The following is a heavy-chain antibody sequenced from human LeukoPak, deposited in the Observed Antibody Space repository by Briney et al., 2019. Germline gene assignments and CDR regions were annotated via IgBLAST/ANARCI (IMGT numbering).Heavy chain of an antibody. CDR3: ARAGRGLRYFDWLTYDY. J-gene: IGHJ4*02. V-gene: IGHV3-11*04. CDR2: ISRSGSTK. CDR1: GFTFSDYN. D-gene: IGHD3-9*01. Sequence: GGSLRLSCAASGFTFSDYNMRWIRQAPGKGLEWVSSISRSGSTKYYADSVKGRFTISRDNAKNTLYLQMNSLRAEDTAVYYCARAGRGLRYFDWLTYDYWGQGTLVTVSS.